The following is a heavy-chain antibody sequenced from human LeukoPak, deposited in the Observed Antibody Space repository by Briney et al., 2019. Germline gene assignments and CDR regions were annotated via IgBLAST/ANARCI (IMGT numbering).Heavy chain of an antibody. J-gene: IGHJ4*02. V-gene: IGHV1-69*13. CDR1: GGTFSSYA. CDR3: ARSGYRYGYPRDY. Sequence: SVKVSCKASGGTFSSYAISWVRQAPGQGLEWMGGIIPIFGTANYAQKFQGRVTITADESTSTAYMELSSLRSEDTAVYYCARSGYRYGYPRDYWGQGTLVTVSS. D-gene: IGHD5-18*01. CDR2: IIPIFGTA.